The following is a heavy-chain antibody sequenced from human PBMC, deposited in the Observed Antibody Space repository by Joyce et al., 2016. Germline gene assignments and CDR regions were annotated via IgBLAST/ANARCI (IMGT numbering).Heavy chain of an antibody. V-gene: IGHV3-7*05. CDR3: ARKIEVPATIAFDF. J-gene: IGHJ3*01. D-gene: IGHD2/OR15-2a*01. CDR2: IYQYGSKR. Sequence: EVQLVESGGELVQPGGSLRLSCAASGFKFDDYWMTWVRQTRGKGLEWVANIYQYGSKRFYVDSVKGRFTISRDNAKQSLSLQMNDLRLEDTALYYCARKIEVPATIAFDFWGLGTMVTVSS. CDR1: GFKFDDYW.